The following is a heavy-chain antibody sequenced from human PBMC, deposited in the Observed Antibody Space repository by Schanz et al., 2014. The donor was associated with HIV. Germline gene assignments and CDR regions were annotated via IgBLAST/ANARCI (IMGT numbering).Heavy chain of an antibody. D-gene: IGHD2-21*02. CDR2: MNPKSGNT. Sequence: QVQVVQSGAELKKPGSSVRVSCKTSGGTFSNYAVSWVRQAPGQGLEWMGWMNPKSGNTGYAQKFQGRVTMTRDTSTRTVHMELSSLRSEDTAVYYCARSRYGDHPYYFDLWGHGTLVTVSS. CDR1: GGTFSNYA. V-gene: IGHV1-8*02. J-gene: IGHJ4*03. CDR3: ARSRYGDHPYYFDL.